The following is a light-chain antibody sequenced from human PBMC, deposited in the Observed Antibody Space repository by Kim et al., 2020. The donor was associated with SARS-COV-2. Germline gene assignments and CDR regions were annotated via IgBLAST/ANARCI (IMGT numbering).Light chain of an antibody. Sequence: SPGESATISCRASQSVSRGCLAWYQQKPGQTPRLFIYGASNRATGISDRFTGSGSGTDFTLTINRLEPGDSAVYYCQQYGSSPLTFGGGTKVDIK. CDR3: QQYGSSPLT. CDR1: QSVSRGC. CDR2: GAS. V-gene: IGKV3-20*01. J-gene: IGKJ4*01.